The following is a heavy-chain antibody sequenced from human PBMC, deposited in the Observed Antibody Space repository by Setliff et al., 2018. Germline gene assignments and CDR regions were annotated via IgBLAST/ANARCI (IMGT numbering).Heavy chain of an antibody. CDR3: ARVDDTAEGD. V-gene: IGHV3-21*04. J-gene: IGHJ4*02. D-gene: IGHD3-9*01. CDR2: ISSSGSYT. Sequence: GGSLRLSCAASGFTFRSYSMTWVRQAPGKGLEWVSGISSSGSYTYYAASVNGRFTISRDNAKNSLYLQMNSLRAEDTAVYYCARVDDTAEGDWGQGTLVTVSS. CDR1: GFTFRSYS.